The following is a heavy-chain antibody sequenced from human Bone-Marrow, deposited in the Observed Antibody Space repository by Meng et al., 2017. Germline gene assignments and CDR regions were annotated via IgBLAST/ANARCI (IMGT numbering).Heavy chain of an antibody. V-gene: IGHV4-31*01. CDR1: GCSISSGGYY. CDR2: IYYSGST. D-gene: IGHD3-10*01. Sequence: HGSGPRLVKPSQTLPLPCTCSGCSISSGGYYWSWIRQHPGKGLEWIGYIYYSGSTYYNPSLKSLVTISVDTSKNQFSLKLSSVTAADTAVYYCARANVNYGVVDPWGQGTLVTVSS. J-gene: IGHJ5*02. CDR3: ARANVNYGVVDP.